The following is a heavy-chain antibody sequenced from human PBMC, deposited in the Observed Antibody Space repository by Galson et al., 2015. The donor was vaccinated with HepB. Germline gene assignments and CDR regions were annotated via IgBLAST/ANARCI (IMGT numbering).Heavy chain of an antibody. D-gene: IGHD2-15*01. CDR3: ATILFGYCSGGSCYGFDY. V-gene: IGHV1-24*01. J-gene: IGHJ4*02. Sequence: SVKVSCKVSGYTLTELSMHWVGQAPGKGLEWMGGFDPEDGETIYAQKFQGRVTMTEDTSTDTAYMELSSLRSEDTAVYYCATILFGYCSGGSCYGFDYWGQGTLVTVSS. CDR1: GYTLTELS. CDR2: FDPEDGET.